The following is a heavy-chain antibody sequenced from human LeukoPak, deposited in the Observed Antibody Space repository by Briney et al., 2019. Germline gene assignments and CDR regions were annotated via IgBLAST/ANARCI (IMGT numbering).Heavy chain of an antibody. Sequence: GGSLGLSCAASGFTFSSYAMSWVRQAPGKGLEWVSAISGSGGSTYYADSVKGRFTISRDNSKNTLYLQMNSLRAEDTAVYYCASLKVTAIHLRDDYWGQGTLVTVSS. D-gene: IGHD2-21*02. CDR1: GFTFSSYA. J-gene: IGHJ4*02. CDR2: ISGSGGST. V-gene: IGHV3-23*01. CDR3: ASLKVTAIHLRDDY.